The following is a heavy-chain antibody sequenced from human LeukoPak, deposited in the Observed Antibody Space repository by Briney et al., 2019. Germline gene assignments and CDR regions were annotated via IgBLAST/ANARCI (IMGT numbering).Heavy chain of an antibody. CDR2: IYYSGST. Sequence: SETLSLTCTVSGGSISSYYWSWIRQPPGQGLERIGYIYYSGSTNYNPFLKSRVTISVDTSKNQFSLKLSSVTAADTAVYYCASYDSSGYSPSWGQGTLVTVSS. CDR1: GGSISSYY. J-gene: IGHJ5*02. D-gene: IGHD3-22*01. CDR3: ASYDSSGYSPS. V-gene: IGHV4-59*01.